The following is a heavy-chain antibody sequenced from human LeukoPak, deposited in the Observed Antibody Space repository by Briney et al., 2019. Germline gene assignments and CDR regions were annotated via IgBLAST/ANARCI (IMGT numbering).Heavy chain of an antibody. CDR1: GFTFSDYG. CDR3: ARRMAAAGTGGGDY. Sequence: GRSLRLSCVTSGFTFSDYGMHWVRQAPGKGLEWVAVIWYDGSNKYYADSVKGRFTISRDNSKNTLYLQMNSLRAEDTAVYYCARRMAAAGTGGGDYWGQGTLVTVSS. CDR2: IWYDGSNK. D-gene: IGHD6-13*01. V-gene: IGHV3-33*01. J-gene: IGHJ4*02.